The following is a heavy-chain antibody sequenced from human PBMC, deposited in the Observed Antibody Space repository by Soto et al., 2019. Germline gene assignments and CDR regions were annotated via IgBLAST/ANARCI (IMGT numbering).Heavy chain of an antibody. CDR3: ARNLWFGELSGYYFDY. CDR2: IYYSGST. CDR1: GGSISSGDYY. J-gene: IGHJ4*02. D-gene: IGHD3-10*01. V-gene: IGHV4-30-4*01. Sequence: SETLSLTCTVSGGSISSGDYYWSWIRQPPGKALEWIGYIYYSGSTYYNPSLKSRVTISVDTSKNQFSLKLSSVTAADTAVYYCARNLWFGELSGYYFDYWGQGTLVTVSS.